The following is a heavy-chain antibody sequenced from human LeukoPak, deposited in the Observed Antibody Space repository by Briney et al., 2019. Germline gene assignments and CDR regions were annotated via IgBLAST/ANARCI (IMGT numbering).Heavy chain of an antibody. CDR3: ASRLYCSNTRCRNFPFAY. CDR2: ISAYNGNT. CDR1: GYTFTSYG. J-gene: IGHJ4*02. D-gene: IGHD2-2*01. Sequence: SVKVSCKASGYTFTSYGISWVRQAPGQGLEWMGWISAYNGNTNYAQKLQGRVTMTTDTSTSTAYMELSSLRSEDTAIYYCASRLYCSNTRCRNFPFAYWGQGTLVTVSS. V-gene: IGHV1-18*01.